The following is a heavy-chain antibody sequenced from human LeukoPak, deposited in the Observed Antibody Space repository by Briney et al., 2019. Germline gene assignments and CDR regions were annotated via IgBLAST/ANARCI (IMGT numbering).Heavy chain of an antibody. D-gene: IGHD1-7*01. CDR3: ARDHSNWNYAPDF. CDR1: GYTFTRYG. J-gene: IGHJ4*02. Sequence: ASVRVSCKASGYTFTRYGISWVRQAPGQGLQWLGWISASNGNTNYAQKFRDRVTMSTDTSAGTAYLDVRSLTSDDTAVYYCARDHSNWNYAPDFWGQGTLVIVSS. CDR2: ISASNGNT. V-gene: IGHV1-18*01.